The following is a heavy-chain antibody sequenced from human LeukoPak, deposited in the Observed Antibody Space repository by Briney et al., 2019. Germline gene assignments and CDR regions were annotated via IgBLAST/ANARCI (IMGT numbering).Heavy chain of an antibody. V-gene: IGHV3-48*03. J-gene: IGHJ4*02. Sequence: GGSLRLSCAASGFTFSNYEFNWVRQAPGKGLEWVSYISSSGRNIYYADSVKGRFTISRDNAKNSLYLQMNSLRADDTAVYYCARDYASDYWGQGTLVTVSS. D-gene: IGHD3-10*01. CDR3: ARDYASDY. CDR1: GFTFSNYE. CDR2: ISSSGRNI.